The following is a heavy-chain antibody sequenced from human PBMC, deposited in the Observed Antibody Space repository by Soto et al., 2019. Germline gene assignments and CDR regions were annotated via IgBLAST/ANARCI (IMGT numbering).Heavy chain of an antibody. J-gene: IGHJ5*02. CDR3: AKDRGAGGRFSGIAVAGIPS. Sequence: EVQLLESGGGLVQPGGSLRLSCAASGFTFSSYAMSWIRQTPGKGLEWVSGISGGGGNTYYADSMTGRFTISRDNSRNTLYLQMNALRAEDTAIYYCAKDRGAGGRFSGIAVAGIPSWGQGTLVTVSS. V-gene: IGHV3-23*01. CDR2: ISGGGGNT. D-gene: IGHD6-19*01. CDR1: GFTFSSYA.